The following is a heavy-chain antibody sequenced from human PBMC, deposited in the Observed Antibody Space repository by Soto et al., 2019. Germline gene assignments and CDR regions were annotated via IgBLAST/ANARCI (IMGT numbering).Heavy chain of an antibody. D-gene: IGHD6-6*01. CDR1: GGSISDFY. Sequence: SETLSLTCTVSGGSISDFYWSWIRQPPGKGLEWIGYIYYSGSTNYNPSLKSRVTISVDASKNQFSLNLRSMSPADTAVYYCARVGGLAARTFDYWGPGTLVTVSS. CDR3: ARVGGLAARTFDY. V-gene: IGHV4-59*01. J-gene: IGHJ4*02. CDR2: IYYSGST.